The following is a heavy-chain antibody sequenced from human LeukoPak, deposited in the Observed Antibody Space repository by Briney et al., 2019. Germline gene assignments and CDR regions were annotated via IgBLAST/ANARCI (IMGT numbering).Heavy chain of an antibody. D-gene: IGHD6-6*01. V-gene: IGHV3-23*01. J-gene: IGHJ4*02. Sequence: GGSLRLSCAASGFTFSSYAMSWVRQAPGKGLEWVSAISGSGGSTYYADSVKGRFTISRDNAKKSLFLQMNSLRAEDTAVYYCARDRMEQLVIALVGFDYWGQGTLVTVSS. CDR2: ISGSGGST. CDR3: ARDRMEQLVIALVGFDY. CDR1: GFTFSSYA.